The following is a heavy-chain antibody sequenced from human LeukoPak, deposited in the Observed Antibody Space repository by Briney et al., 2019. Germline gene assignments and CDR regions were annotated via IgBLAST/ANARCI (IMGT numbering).Heavy chain of an antibody. Sequence: SETLSLTCAVYGGSFSGYYWSWIRQPPGKGLEWIGEINHSGSTNYNPSLKSRVTISVDTSKNQFSLKLSSVTAADTAVYYCARVVGGSYYPQNYFDYWGQGTLVTVSS. J-gene: IGHJ4*02. D-gene: IGHD1-26*01. CDR3: ARVVGGSYYPQNYFDY. CDR1: GGSFSGYY. CDR2: INHSGST. V-gene: IGHV4-34*01.